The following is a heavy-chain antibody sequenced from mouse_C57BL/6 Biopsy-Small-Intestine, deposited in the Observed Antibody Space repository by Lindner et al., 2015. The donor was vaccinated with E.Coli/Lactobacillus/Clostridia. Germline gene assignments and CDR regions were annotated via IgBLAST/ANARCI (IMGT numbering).Heavy chain of an antibody. CDR3: ARPHYYSMDY. CDR2: ISSGSSTI. CDR1: GFTFSDYG. Sequence: VQLQESGGGLVKPGGSLKLSCAASGFTFSDYGMHWIRQVPEKGLEWVAYISSGSSTIYYADTVKGRFTISRDNAKNTPFLQMTSLRSEDTAMYYCARPHYYSMDYWGQGTSVTVSS. V-gene: IGHV5-17*01. J-gene: IGHJ4*01.